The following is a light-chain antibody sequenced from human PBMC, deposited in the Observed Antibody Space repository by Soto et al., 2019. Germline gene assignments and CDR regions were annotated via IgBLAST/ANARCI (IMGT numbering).Light chain of an antibody. V-gene: IGKV1-5*01. CDR3: QQYYSYARWT. J-gene: IGKJ1*01. CDR1: QSISSS. CDR2: DAF. Sequence: DIQMTQSPSTLSASVGDRVTITCRASQSISSSLAWYQQKPGKAPKVLIYDAFNLESGVPSRFSGSGSGTQFTLTICSLQTDDFATYYCQQYYSYARWTFGQGTKVEIK.